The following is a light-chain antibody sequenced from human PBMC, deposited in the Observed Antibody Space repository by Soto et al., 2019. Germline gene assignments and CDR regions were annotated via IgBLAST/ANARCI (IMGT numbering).Light chain of an antibody. CDR2: GAS. V-gene: IGKV3-20*01. J-gene: IGKJ1*01. Sequence: EIVLTQSPGTLSLSPGERATLSCGASRSVSSSYLAWYQQRPGQAPRLLIYGASSRATGIPDRFSGSGSGTDFTLTISRLEPEDFAVYYCQQYGSSPLTFGQGTKVDIK. CDR3: QQYGSSPLT. CDR1: RSVSSSY.